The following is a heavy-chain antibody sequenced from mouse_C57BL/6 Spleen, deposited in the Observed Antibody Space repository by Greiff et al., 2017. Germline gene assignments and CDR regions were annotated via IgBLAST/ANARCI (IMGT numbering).Heavy chain of an antibody. CDR1: GYTFTSYW. V-gene: IGHV1-55*01. CDR2: IYPGSGST. CDR3: ASTFSGYGAMDY. J-gene: IGHJ4*01. D-gene: IGHD3-2*02. Sequence: QVQLQQPGAELVKPGASVKMSCKASGYTFTSYWITWVKQRPGQGLEWIGDIYPGSGSTNYNEKFKCKATLTVDTSSSTAYMQLSSLTSEDCAVYYCASTFSGYGAMDYWGQGTSVTVSS.